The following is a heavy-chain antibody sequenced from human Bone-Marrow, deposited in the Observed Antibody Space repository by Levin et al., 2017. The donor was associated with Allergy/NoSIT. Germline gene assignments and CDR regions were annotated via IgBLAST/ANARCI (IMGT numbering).Heavy chain of an antibody. Sequence: PGESLKISCAASGFTFSSYSMNWVRQAPGKGLEWVSYISSSSSTIYYADSVKGRFTISRDNAKNSLYLQMNSLRAEDTAVYYCARALRFGIAARPRWFDPWGQGTLVTVSS. CDR3: ARALRFGIAARPRWFDP. V-gene: IGHV3-48*01. CDR2: ISSSSSTI. CDR1: GFTFSSYS. J-gene: IGHJ5*02. D-gene: IGHD6-6*01.